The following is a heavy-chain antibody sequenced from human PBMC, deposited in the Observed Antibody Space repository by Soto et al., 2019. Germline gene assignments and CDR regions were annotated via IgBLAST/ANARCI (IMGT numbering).Heavy chain of an antibody. V-gene: IGHV1-69*06. D-gene: IGHD6-19*01. Sequence: QVQLVQAGAEVKKPGSSVKVSCKASGGTFSSYAISWVRQAPGQGFEWMGGIITIFGTANYAKKFQGRVTITADKSTSTAYMELRSLSSEDTAVYYCARGSWLVGFDYWGQGTLVTVSS. J-gene: IGHJ4*02. CDR2: IITIFGTA. CDR1: GGTFSSYA. CDR3: ARGSWLVGFDY.